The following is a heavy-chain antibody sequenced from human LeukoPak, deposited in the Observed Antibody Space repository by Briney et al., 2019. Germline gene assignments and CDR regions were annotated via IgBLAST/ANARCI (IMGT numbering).Heavy chain of an antibody. CDR1: GGTFSSYA. J-gene: IGHJ4*02. D-gene: IGHD6-13*01. Sequence: GASVKVSCKASGGTFSSYAISWVRQAPGQGLEWMGRIIPILGIANYAQKFQGRVTITADKSTSTAYMELSSLRSEDTAVYYCATGSSWYYFDYWGQGTLVTVSS. V-gene: IGHV1-69*04. CDR3: ATGSSWYYFDY. CDR2: IIPILGIA.